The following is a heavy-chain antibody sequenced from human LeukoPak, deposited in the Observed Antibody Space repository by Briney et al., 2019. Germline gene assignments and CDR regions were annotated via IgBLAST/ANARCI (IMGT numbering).Heavy chain of an antibody. CDR1: GFTFSSYA. D-gene: IGHD6-19*01. CDR3: ARERNLEIAVAGTIFNY. Sequence: GGSLRLSCAASGFTFSSYAMSWVRQAPGKGLEWVSAISGSGGSTYYADSVKGRFTISRDNSKNTLYLQMNSLRAEDTAVYYCARERNLEIAVAGTIFNYWGQGTLVTVSS. V-gene: IGHV3-23*01. CDR2: ISGSGGST. J-gene: IGHJ4*02.